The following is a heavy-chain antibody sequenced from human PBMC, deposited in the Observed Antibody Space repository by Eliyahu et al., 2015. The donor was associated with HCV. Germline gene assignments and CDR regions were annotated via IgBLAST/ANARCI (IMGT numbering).Heavy chain of an antibody. V-gene: IGHV3-23*01. CDR3: AKDPEWADAFDI. CDR2: ISGSGGST. CDR1: GFPFSSYA. Sequence: EVQLLESGGGLVQPGGSLRLSCAASGFPFSSYAMSWVRQAPGKGLEWVSAISGSGGSTXYADSVKGRFTISRDNSKNTLYLQMNSLRAEDTAVYYCAKDPEWADAFDIWGQGTMVTVSS. D-gene: IGHD3-3*01. J-gene: IGHJ3*02.